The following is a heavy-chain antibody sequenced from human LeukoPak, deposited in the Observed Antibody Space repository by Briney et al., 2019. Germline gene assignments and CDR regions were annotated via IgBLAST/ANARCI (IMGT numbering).Heavy chain of an antibody. Sequence: GGSLRLSCAASGFTFSSYAMSWVRQAPGKGLEWASAISGSGGSTYYADSVKGRFTISRDNSKNTLYLQMKSLRAEDTAVYYCARGGKEVRGVVYYYYYMDVWGKGTTVTISS. CDR1: GFTFSSYA. V-gene: IGHV3-23*01. CDR2: ISGSGGST. CDR3: ARGGKEVRGVVYYYYYMDV. D-gene: IGHD3-10*01. J-gene: IGHJ6*03.